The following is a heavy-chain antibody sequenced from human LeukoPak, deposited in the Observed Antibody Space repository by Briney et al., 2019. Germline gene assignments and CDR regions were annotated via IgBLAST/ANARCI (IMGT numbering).Heavy chain of an antibody. CDR3: ARGVLWFGEFALEY. V-gene: IGHV3-30*03. CDR1: GFTFSSYG. Sequence: GGSLRLSCAASGFTFSSYGMHWVRQAPGKGLEWVAVISYDGSNKYYADSVKGRFTISRDNSKNTLYLQMNSLRAEDTAVYYCARGVLWFGEFALEYWGQGTLVTVSS. J-gene: IGHJ4*02. CDR2: ISYDGSNK. D-gene: IGHD3-10*01.